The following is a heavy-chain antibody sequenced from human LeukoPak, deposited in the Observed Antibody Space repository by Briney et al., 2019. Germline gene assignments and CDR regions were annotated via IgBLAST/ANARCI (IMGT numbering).Heavy chain of an antibody. CDR3: ARDRVEVDSVGWYLAV. CDR1: GYSFTAYP. D-gene: IGHD2-15*01. CDR2: MNPKRGTT. J-gene: IGHJ2*01. V-gene: IGHV1-2*02. Sequence: VASVKVSCKASGYSFTAYPIHWVRQAPGQGLEWMGWMNPKRGTTNYAQNFQGRVTMTRDTSISTAYLELNSLRSDDTAIYFCARDRVEVDSVGWYLAVWGRGNLVTVSS.